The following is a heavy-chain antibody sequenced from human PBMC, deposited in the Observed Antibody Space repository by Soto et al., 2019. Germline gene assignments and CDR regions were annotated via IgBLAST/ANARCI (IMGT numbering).Heavy chain of an antibody. CDR3: AIVLTGSWNWFDP. CDR1: GFTFSSYW. D-gene: IGHD6-13*01. Sequence: EVQLVESGGGLVQPGESLRLSCAASGFTFSSYWMHWVRPAPGKGLVWVSRINSDGSRTNYADSVKGRFTVSRDNAKNTQYLQMNSLRADDTAVYYCAIVLTGSWNWFDPWGQGTLVTVSS. V-gene: IGHV3-74*01. J-gene: IGHJ5*02. CDR2: INSDGSRT.